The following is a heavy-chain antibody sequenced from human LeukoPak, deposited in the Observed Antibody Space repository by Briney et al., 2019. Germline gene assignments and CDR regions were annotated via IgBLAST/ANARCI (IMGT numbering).Heavy chain of an antibody. CDR1: GFTFSSYA. V-gene: IGHV3-23*01. D-gene: IGHD6-13*01. Sequence: GGSLRLSCAASGFTFSSYAMSWVRQAPGKGLEWFSAFSGSGGSTYYADSVKGRFTISRDNSKHTLYLQMNSERAQDTALYYCASHLGSSWYDAFDIWGQATMVTVSS. J-gene: IGHJ3*02. CDR3: ASHLGSSWYDAFDI. CDR2: FSGSGGST.